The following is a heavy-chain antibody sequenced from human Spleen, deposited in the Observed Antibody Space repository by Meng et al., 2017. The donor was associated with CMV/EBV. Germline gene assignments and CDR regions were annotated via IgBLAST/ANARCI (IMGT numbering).Heavy chain of an antibody. CDR3: ARGNDFWSDYYYYGLDV. D-gene: IGHD3-3*01. V-gene: IGHV3-21*01. Sequence: GGSLRLSCAASGFTFSSYSVTWVRQAPGSRLKWVSSISSSSSYIYYADSVKGRFTISRDNAKNSLFLQMNSLRAEDTAVYYCARGNDFWSDYYYYGLDVWGQGTTVTVSS. J-gene: IGHJ6*02. CDR1: GFTFSSYS. CDR2: ISSSSSYI.